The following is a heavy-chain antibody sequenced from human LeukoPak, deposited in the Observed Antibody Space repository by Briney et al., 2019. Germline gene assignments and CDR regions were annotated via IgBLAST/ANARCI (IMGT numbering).Heavy chain of an antibody. CDR1: GFIFDDYA. D-gene: IGHD6-13*01. CDR2: ISWNSGSI. V-gene: IGHV3-9*01. J-gene: IGHJ4*02. Sequence: GGSLRLSCAASGFIFDDYAMHWVRQAPGKGLEWVSGISWNSGSIGYADSVKGRFTISRDNAKNSLYLNSLRAEDTALYYCAKDIEYSSSWSHFDYWGQGTLVTVSS. CDR3: AKDIEYSSSWSHFDY.